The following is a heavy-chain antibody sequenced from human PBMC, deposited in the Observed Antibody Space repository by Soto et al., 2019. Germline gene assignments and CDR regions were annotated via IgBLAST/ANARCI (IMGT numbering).Heavy chain of an antibody. D-gene: IGHD6-6*01. CDR3: ARDPTPTSGYSSSSDDY. J-gene: IGHJ4*02. Sequence: GGSLRLSCAASGSPFRSYGGTRIRQAQGKGLEWVSYISSSSSTIYYADSVKGRFTISRDNAKNSLYLQMNSLRDEDTAVYYCARDPTPTSGYSSSSDDYWGQGTLVTVSS. CDR2: ISSSSSTI. CDR1: GSPFRSYG. V-gene: IGHV3-48*02.